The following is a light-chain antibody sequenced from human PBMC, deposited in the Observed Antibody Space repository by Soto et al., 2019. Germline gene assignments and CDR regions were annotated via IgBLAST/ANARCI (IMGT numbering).Light chain of an antibody. V-gene: IGLV2-14*01. J-gene: IGLJ1*01. CDR2: EVS. CDR1: GSDVGGYEY. CDR3: ASYTSTYTYV. Sequence: QSALTQPASVSGSPGQSITISCAGTGSDVGGYEYVSWYQQHPGKVPKLMIYEVSDRPSGVSTRFSGSKSGNTASLTISGLQAEDEADYYCASYTSTYTYVFGGGTKV.